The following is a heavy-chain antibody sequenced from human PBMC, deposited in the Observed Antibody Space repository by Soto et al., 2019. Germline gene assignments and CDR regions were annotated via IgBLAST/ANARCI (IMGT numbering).Heavy chain of an antibody. Sequence: EVQLLESGGGLVQRGGSLSLSCAASGFTFNSYMSWVRQAPGKGLEWVSGISTGGDSTYYAGSVKGRFTISRDNSKNTLDLQMNSLRAEDTAVYYCAKDYGGYSLGSFQHWGQGTLVTVSS. CDR2: ISTGGDST. J-gene: IGHJ1*01. CDR3: AKDYGGYSLGSFQH. V-gene: IGHV3-23*01. CDR1: GFTFNSY. D-gene: IGHD2-21*02.